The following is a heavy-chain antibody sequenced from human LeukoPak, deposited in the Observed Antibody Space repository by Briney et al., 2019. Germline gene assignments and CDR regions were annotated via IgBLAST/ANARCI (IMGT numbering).Heavy chain of an antibody. Sequence: ASVKVSCKASGYTFTGYYMHWVRQAPGQGLEWMGWINPNSGGTNYAQKFQGWVTMTRDTSISTAYMELSRLRSDDTAVYYCAREIAVAGTPYYYYGMDVWGQGTTVTVSS. J-gene: IGHJ6*02. CDR1: GYTFTGYY. CDR2: INPNSGGT. CDR3: AREIAVAGTPYYYYGMDV. D-gene: IGHD6-19*01. V-gene: IGHV1-2*04.